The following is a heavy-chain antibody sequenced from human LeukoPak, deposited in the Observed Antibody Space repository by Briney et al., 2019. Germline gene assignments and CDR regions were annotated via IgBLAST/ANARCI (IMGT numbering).Heavy chain of an antibody. J-gene: IGHJ6*03. CDR2: IYYSGYT. Sequence: PSETLSLTCTVSGGSISSYYWSCIRQPPGEGLEWIGYIYYSGYTNYNPSLKSRVTISVDTSKNQFSLKLSSVTAADTAVYYCARTTMVRGTYYMDVWGKGTTVTISS. V-gene: IGHV4-59*01. CDR1: GGSISSYY. D-gene: IGHD3-10*01. CDR3: ARTTMVRGTYYMDV.